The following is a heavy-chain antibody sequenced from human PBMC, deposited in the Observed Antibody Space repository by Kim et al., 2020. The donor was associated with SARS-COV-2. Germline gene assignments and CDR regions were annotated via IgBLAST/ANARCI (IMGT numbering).Heavy chain of an antibody. Sequence: SVKVSCKASGGTFSSYAISWVRQAPGQGLEWMGGIIPIFGTANYAQKFQGRVTITADESTSTAYMELSSLRSEDTAVYYCAREVRYSVYYAGYFDYWGQGTLVTVSS. CDR3: AREVRYSVYYAGYFDY. J-gene: IGHJ4*02. CDR2: IIPIFGTA. V-gene: IGHV1-69*13. CDR1: GGTFSSYA. D-gene: IGHD5-12*01.